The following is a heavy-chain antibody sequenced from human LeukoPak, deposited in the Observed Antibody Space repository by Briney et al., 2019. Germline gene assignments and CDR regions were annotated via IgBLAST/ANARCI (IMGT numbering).Heavy chain of an antibody. Sequence: GGSLRLSCAASGFTFSSYGMHWVRQAPGKGLEWVAVISYDGSNKYYADSVKGRFTISRDNSKNTPYLQMNSLRAEDTAVYYCAKGAWDYWGQGTLVTVSS. CDR1: GFTFSSYG. CDR2: ISYDGSNK. CDR3: AKGAWDY. V-gene: IGHV3-30*18. J-gene: IGHJ4*02.